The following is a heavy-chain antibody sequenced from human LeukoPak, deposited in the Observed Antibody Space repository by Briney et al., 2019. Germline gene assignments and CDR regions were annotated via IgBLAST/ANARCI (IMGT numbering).Heavy chain of an antibody. D-gene: IGHD6-19*01. Sequence: APANVSCKASGYTFTPCVLNWVRQSTGQGLEWMGWMNPNSGNTGSGQSFQGSITMTRDISIGTAYMELSNLTSEDKAIYYCTRGSSGRRDNWGQGTLVTVSA. J-gene: IGHJ4*02. CDR1: GYTFTPCV. CDR3: TRGSSGRRDN. V-gene: IGHV1-8*01. CDR2: MNPNSGNT.